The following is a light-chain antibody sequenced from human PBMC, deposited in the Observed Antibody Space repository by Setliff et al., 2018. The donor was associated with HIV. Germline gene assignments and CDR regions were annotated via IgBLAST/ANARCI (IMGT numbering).Light chain of an antibody. CDR1: NIGIKS. CDR2: YDH. CDR3: QVWDSSSDHYV. V-gene: IGLV3-21*04. Sequence: SYALTQRPSVSVAPGKTARITCGGDNIGIKSVHWYQQKPGQAPVVVMYYDHDRPSWIPERFSGSNSGNTATLTISRVEVGDEADYYCQVWDSSSDHYVFGSGTKGTVL. J-gene: IGLJ1*01.